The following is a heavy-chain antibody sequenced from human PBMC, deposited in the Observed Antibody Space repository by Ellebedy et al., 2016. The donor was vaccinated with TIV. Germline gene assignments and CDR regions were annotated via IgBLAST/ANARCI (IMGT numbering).Heavy chain of an antibody. D-gene: IGHD1-14*01. CDR2: ISGSGDNT. CDR3: ATPEVDY. J-gene: IGHJ4*02. Sequence: GGSLRLXXAASGFAFSTYVMNWVRQAPGKGLEWVSGISGSGDNTYYADSVKGRFTISRDNSKNTLYLQMNSLRVEDTAVYYCATPEVDYWGQGTLVTVSS. CDR1: GFAFSTYV. V-gene: IGHV3-23*01.